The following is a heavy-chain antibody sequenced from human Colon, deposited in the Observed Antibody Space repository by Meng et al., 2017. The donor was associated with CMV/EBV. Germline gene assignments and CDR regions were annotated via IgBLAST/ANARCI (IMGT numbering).Heavy chain of an antibody. Sequence: QLQLQQWGAGLLKPSETLSLTFAFYGSFSGYYWSWIRQAPGKGLEWIGEINHSGSTSYNPSLKSRVTISVDMSKNQFSLKLSSVTAADTAVYYCAHGSSIATTYWGQGTLVTVSS. V-gene: IGHV4-34*01. J-gene: IGHJ4*02. CDR1: GSFSGYY. CDR2: INHSGST. D-gene: IGHD5-24*01. CDR3: AHGSSIATTY.